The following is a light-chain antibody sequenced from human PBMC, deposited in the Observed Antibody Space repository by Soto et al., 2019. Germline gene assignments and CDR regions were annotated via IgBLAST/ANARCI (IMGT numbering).Light chain of an antibody. V-gene: IGLV2-11*01. CDR2: DVS. J-gene: IGLJ3*02. CDR1: SSDVGGYNY. CDR3: CSYAGSYTFNWV. Sequence: QSVLTQPRSVSGSPGQSVTISCTGTSSDVGGYNYVSWYQQHPGKAPKLMIYDVSKRPSGVPDRFSGSKSGNTASLTISGLQAEDEADYYCCSYAGSYTFNWVFGGGTKLTVL.